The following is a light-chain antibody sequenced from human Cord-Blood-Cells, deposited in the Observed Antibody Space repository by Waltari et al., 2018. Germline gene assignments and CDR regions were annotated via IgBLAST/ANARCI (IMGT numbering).Light chain of an antibody. CDR1: STDVGGYNY. CDR3: SSYAGSNNV. CDR2: EVS. Sequence: QSALTQPHSASGYPGQSVTIPCTGTSTDVGGYNYVPWYQPHPGKAPKLMIYEVSKRPSGVPDRFSGSKSGNTASLTVSGLQAEDEADYYCSSYAGSNNVFGTGTKVTVL. V-gene: IGLV2-8*01. J-gene: IGLJ1*01.